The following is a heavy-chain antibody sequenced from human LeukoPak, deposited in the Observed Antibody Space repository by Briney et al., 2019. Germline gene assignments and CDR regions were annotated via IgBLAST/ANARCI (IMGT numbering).Heavy chain of an antibody. CDR2: ISGSGGST. CDR3: AKAGDRNYFDY. Sequence: GGSLRLSCAASGFTFSSYAMSWVRQAPGKGLEWVSTISGSGGSTNYADSVKGRFTISRDNSKNTLYVHMNSLRAEDTAVYYCAKAGDRNYFDYWGQGALVTVSS. J-gene: IGHJ4*02. D-gene: IGHD3-22*01. CDR1: GFTFSSYA. V-gene: IGHV3-23*01.